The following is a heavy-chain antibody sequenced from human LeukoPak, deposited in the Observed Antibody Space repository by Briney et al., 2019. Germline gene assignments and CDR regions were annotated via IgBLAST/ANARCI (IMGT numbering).Heavy chain of an antibody. CDR1: GGSFSGYY. D-gene: IGHD3-10*01. J-gene: IGHJ6*02. Sequence: SETLSLTCAVYGGSFSGYYWSWIRQPPGKGLEWIGEINHSGSTNYNPSLKSRVTISVDTSKNQFSLKLSSVTAADTAVYYCARLVLWFGYYYGMDVWGQGTTVTVSS. CDR3: ARLVLWFGYYYGMDV. V-gene: IGHV4-34*01. CDR2: INHSGST.